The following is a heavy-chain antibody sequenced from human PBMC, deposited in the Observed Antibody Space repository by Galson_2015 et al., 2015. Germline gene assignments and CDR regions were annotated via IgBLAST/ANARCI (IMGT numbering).Heavy chain of an antibody. V-gene: IGHV3-48*02. CDR2: ISSSSSTI. CDR1: GFTFSSYS. Sequence: SLRLSCAASGFTFSSYSMNWVRQAPGKGLEWVSYISSSSSTIYYADSVKGRFTISRDNAKNSLYLQMNSLRDEDTAVYYCAREFVIVVVPDAFDIWGQGTMVTVSS. CDR3: AREFVIVVVPDAFDI. J-gene: IGHJ3*02. D-gene: IGHD3-22*01.